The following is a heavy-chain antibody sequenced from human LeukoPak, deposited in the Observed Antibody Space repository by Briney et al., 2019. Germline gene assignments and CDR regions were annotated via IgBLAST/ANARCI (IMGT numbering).Heavy chain of an antibody. J-gene: IGHJ4*02. CDR3: ARVDCSGGSCYLRPFDY. CDR1: GFTFSSYA. V-gene: IGHV3-64*04. CDR2: ISSNGGST. D-gene: IGHD2-15*01. Sequence: LPGGSLRLSCSASGFTFSSYAMHWVRQAPGKGLEYVSAISSNGGSTYYADSVKGRFTISRDNSKNTLYLQMNSLRAEDTAVYYCARVDCSGGSCYLRPFDYWGQGTLVTVSS.